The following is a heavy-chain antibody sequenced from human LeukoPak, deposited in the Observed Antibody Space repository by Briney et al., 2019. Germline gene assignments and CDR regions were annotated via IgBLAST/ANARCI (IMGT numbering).Heavy chain of an antibody. D-gene: IGHD1-1*01. CDR1: VYTFTNYG. J-gene: IGHJ4*02. CDR2: ISCYSGNT. V-gene: IGHV1-18*01. CDR3: VSDIATVQHQD. Sequence: GASVKVSCKASVYTFTNYGISWVRQAPGQGLEGVGWISCYSGNTNYVQKCQGRVTMTTDTSTSTVYMELRSLRSDDTAVYYCVSDIATVQHQDWGQGTLVTVSS.